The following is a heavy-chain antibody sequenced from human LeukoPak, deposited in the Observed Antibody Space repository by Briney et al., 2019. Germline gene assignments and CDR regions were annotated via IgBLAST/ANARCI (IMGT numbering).Heavy chain of an antibody. Sequence: SETLSLTCAVSGGSISSYNWWNWVRQPPGKGLEWIGEIYHSGGTNYNPSLKSRVSISVDTSKHQFSLNLSSVTAADTAVYYCARANDFWSGYGIDYWGQGTLVTVSS. CDR2: IYHSGGT. J-gene: IGHJ4*02. D-gene: IGHD3-3*01. CDR3: ARANDFWSGYGIDY. V-gene: IGHV4-4*02. CDR1: GGSISSYNW.